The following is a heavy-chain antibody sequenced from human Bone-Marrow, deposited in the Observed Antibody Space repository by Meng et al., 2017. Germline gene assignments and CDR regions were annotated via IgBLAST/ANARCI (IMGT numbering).Heavy chain of an antibody. V-gene: IGHV1-2*02. Sequence: ASVKVSCKASGYTFTSYDINWVRQAPGQGLEWMGWINPNSGGTNYAQKFQGRVTMTRDTSINTAYMELSRLRSDDTAVYYCAREDTTPSTPYYYGSGSYLYNWFDPWGQGTLVTVSS. J-gene: IGHJ5*02. CDR1: GYTFTSYD. D-gene: IGHD3-10*01. CDR2: INPNSGGT. CDR3: AREDTTPSTPYYYGSGSYLYNWFDP.